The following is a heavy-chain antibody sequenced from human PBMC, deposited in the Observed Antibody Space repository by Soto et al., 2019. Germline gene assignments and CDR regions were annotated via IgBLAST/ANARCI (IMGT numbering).Heavy chain of an antibody. Sequence: SETLSLTCAVSCGSISSYYWSWIRQPPGKGLEWIGYIYYSGSTNYNPSLKSRVTISVDTSKNQFSLKLSSVTAADTAVYYCAGGPVGGPIGAFDNWGQETLVTVSS. CDR3: AGGPVGGPIGAFDN. CDR1: CGSISSYY. CDR2: IYYSGST. V-gene: IGHV4-59*08. J-gene: IGHJ4*02. D-gene: IGHD2-15*01.